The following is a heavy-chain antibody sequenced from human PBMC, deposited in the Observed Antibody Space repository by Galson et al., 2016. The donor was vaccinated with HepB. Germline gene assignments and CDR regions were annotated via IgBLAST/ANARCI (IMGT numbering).Heavy chain of an antibody. CDR3: ARAGSRVGFYLRFGFFDS. V-gene: IGHV3-53*01. J-gene: IGHJ4*02. Sequence: SLRLSCAVSGFSVSQNHMTWVRQAPGKGLEWLSVIYSGNNAYYADSVKGRFTISRDNFRNTLHLQINSLRAEDTAVYYCARAGSRVGFYLRFGFFDSWGQGTLVTVSS. D-gene: IGHD3-10*01. CDR1: GFSVSQNH. CDR2: IYSGNNA.